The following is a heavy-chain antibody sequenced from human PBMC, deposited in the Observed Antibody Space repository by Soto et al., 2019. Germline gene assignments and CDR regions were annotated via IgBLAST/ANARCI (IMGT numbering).Heavy chain of an antibody. CDR1: GFTFTRYS. Sequence: GGSLTLSCAASGFTFTRYSMNWVRQAPGKGLEWVSSISSTTNYIYYADSMKGRFTVSRDNAKNSVYLEMNSLSAEDTAVYYCARESEDLTSNFDYWGQGTLVTVSS. J-gene: IGHJ4*02. CDR3: ARESEDLTSNFDY. CDR2: ISSTTNYI. V-gene: IGHV3-21*01.